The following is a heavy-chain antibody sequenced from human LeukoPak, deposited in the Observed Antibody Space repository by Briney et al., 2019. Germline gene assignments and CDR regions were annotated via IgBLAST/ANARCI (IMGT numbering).Heavy chain of an antibody. CDR3: ASRGVGSGYSFDY. V-gene: IGHV1-8*01. D-gene: IGHD3-3*01. CDR2: MNPNSGNT. CDR1: GYTFTSYD. J-gene: IGHJ4*02. Sequence: ASVKVSCKASGYTFTSYDINWVRQATGQGLEGMGWMNPNSGNTGYAQKFQGRVTMTRNTSISTAYMELSSLRSEDTAVYYCASRGVGSGYSFDYWGQGTLVTVSS.